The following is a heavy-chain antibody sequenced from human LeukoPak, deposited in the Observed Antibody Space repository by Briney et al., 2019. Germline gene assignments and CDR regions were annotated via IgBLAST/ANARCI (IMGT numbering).Heavy chain of an antibody. Sequence: SEPLSLTCSVSTYPLSSGYYWGWIGHPPGTGLEWIGCIYHSGSSSYYNPSLTSRDVMSVDASKNQFYLKLGSVTAADTAVYYCVRVASRAVAADFFDYWGQGTLVTVSS. CDR1: TYPLSSGYY. CDR3: VRVASRAVAADFFDY. J-gene: IGHJ4*02. V-gene: IGHV4-38-2*02. D-gene: IGHD6-19*01. CDR2: IYHSGSSS.